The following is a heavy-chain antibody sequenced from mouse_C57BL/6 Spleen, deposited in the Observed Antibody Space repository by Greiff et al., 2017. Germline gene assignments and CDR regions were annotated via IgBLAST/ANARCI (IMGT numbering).Heavy chain of an antibody. D-gene: IGHD2-14*01. CDR3: ARKGGTHWYFDV. CDR1: GFTFSSYA. CDR2: ISDGGSYT. Sequence: DVHLVESGGGLVKPGGSLKLSCAASGFTFSSYAMSWVRQTPEKRLEWVATISDGGSYTYYPDNVKGRFTISRDNAKNNLYLQMSHLKSEDTAMYYCARKGGTHWYFDVWGTGTTVTVSS. V-gene: IGHV5-4*01. J-gene: IGHJ1*03.